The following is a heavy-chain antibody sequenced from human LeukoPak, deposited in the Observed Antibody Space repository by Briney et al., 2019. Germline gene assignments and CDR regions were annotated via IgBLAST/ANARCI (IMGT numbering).Heavy chain of an antibody. CDR3: TRAPPGMTMMTDY. CDR2: VSTNDGNT. D-gene: IGHD3-22*01. Sequence: ASVKVSCKASGGTFIIYVINWVRQAPGQGLEWMGWVSTNDGNTVYAQRLQGRVTMTTDTSTSVAYMELRSLTSDDTAVYYCTRAPPGMTMMTDYWGQGTLVTVSS. J-gene: IGHJ4*02. V-gene: IGHV1-18*01. CDR1: GGTFIIYV.